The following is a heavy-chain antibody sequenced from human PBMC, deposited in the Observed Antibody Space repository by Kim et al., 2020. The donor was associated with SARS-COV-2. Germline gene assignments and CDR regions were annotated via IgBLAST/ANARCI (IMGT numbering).Heavy chain of an antibody. Sequence: GGSLRLSCVVSGFTFSSHGMHWVRQAPGKGLEWVAVISFDGTRIYYADSVKGRFTISRDDSKYTLYLQMNNLRAEDTALYYCAKDRGGSGNYLDFWVQGT. J-gene: IGHJ4*02. V-gene: IGHV3-30*18. D-gene: IGHD3-10*01. CDR1: GFTFSSHG. CDR2: ISFDGTRI. CDR3: AKDRGGSGNYLDF.